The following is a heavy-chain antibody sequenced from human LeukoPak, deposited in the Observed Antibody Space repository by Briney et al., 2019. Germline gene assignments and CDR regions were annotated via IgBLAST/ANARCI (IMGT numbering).Heavy chain of an antibody. CDR1: EFTFSSYW. V-gene: IGHV3-7*01. CDR3: ARLGARQMLEY. D-gene: IGHD4-17*01. J-gene: IGHJ4*02. Sequence: GGSLRLSCAASEFTFSSYWMSWVRQALGQGLERVANIKQDGGQIYYLESVKGRFTVSRDNAKNSLYLQMNSLRAEDTAVYYCARLGARQMLEYWGQGTLVTVSS. CDR2: IKQDGGQI.